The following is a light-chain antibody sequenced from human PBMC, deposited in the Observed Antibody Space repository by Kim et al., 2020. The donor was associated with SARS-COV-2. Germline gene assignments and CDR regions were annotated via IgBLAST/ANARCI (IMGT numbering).Light chain of an antibody. V-gene: IGKV1-17*01. Sequence: ASVGDRVTRAGRASKDCGKDLGWYQQSPGRAPQRLIYGASNLQSGVPSRFSGSGSESEFTLTINSLQPEDFATYFCLQHRTYPITFGQGTRLEIK. J-gene: IGKJ5*01. CDR1: KDCGKD. CDR3: LQHRTYPIT. CDR2: GAS.